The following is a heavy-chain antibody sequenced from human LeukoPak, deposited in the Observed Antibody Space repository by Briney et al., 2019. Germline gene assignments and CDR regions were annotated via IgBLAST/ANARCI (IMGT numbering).Heavy chain of an antibody. CDR3: ARHDSFIPF. Sequence: GGSLRLSCVAPGFTFSDYAMSWVRQAPGKGLEWVSGISDSGRSSYYTDSVKGRCTISRDNSKNTVSLQINNLRTEDTAVYFCARHDSFIPFWGQGTLVTVTS. CDR2: ISDSGRSS. J-gene: IGHJ4*02. D-gene: IGHD3-16*02. V-gene: IGHV3-23*01. CDR1: GFTFSDYA.